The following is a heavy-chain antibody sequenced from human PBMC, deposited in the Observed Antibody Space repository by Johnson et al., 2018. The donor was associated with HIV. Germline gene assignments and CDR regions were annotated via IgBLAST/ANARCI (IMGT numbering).Heavy chain of an antibody. CDR2: IGSNGLTI. V-gene: IGHV3-9*01. Sequence: VQLVESGGGLVQPGGSLRLSCATSGFSFDDYAMHWVRQGPGKGLEWVAGIGSNGLTIGYVDSVKGRFTISRDNAKNSVFLQMNSLRAEDTAVYYCASPLPTGTTSLDAFDIWGQGTMVTVSS. CDR3: ASPLPTGTTSLDAFDI. J-gene: IGHJ3*02. CDR1: GFSFDDYA. D-gene: IGHD1-7*01.